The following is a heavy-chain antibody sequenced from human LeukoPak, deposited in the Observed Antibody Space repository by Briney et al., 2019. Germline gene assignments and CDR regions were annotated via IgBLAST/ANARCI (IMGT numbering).Heavy chain of an antibody. Sequence: GGSLRLSCAASGFTFSSYSMNWVRQAPGKGLEWVSAISGSGGSTYYADSVKGRFTISRDNSKNTLYLQMNSLRAEDTAVYYCAKSAYHYYYYMDVWGKGTTVTVSS. J-gene: IGHJ6*03. V-gene: IGHV3-23*01. CDR3: AKSAYHYYYYMDV. CDR2: ISGSGGST. CDR1: GFTFSSYS.